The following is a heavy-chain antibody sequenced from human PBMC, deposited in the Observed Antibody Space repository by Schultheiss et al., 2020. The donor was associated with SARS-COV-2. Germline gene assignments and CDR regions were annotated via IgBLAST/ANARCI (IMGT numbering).Heavy chain of an antibody. D-gene: IGHD3-22*01. CDR1: GGSISSYY. CDR2: IYTSGST. Sequence: SETLSLTCTVSGGSISSYYWSWIRQPAGKGLEWIGRIYTSGSTNYNPSLKSRVTMSVDTSKNQFSLKLSSVTAADTAVYYCASSFYDSSGYYEDYWGQGTLVTV. V-gene: IGHV4-4*07. J-gene: IGHJ4*02. CDR3: ASSFYDSSGYYEDY.